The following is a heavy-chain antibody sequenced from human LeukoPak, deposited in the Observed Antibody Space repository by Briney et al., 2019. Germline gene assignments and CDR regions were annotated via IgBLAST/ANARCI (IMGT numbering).Heavy chain of an antibody. V-gene: IGHV3-11*01. Sequence: PGGSLRLSCAASGFTFSDYYMSWIRQAPGKGLEWVSYISSSGSTIYYADSVKGRFTISRDNAKNSLYLQMNSLRAEDTAVYYCAKGYVLLWFGAPPDAFDIWGQGTMVTVSS. D-gene: IGHD3-10*01. CDR1: GFTFSDYY. J-gene: IGHJ3*02. CDR3: AKGYVLLWFGAPPDAFDI. CDR2: ISSSGSTI.